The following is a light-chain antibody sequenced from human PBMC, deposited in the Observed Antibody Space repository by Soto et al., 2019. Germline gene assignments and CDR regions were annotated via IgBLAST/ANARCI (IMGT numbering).Light chain of an antibody. CDR3: TSWTSSSTYV. CDR2: LVS. Sequence: QSALTQPASVSGSPGQSITISCTGTSSDVGGYNYVSWYQQHPDKAPKLMIYLVSNRPSGISDRFSGSKSDNTASLTISGLQAEDEDDYYCTSWTSSSTYVFGTGTKLTVL. CDR1: SSDVGGYNY. V-gene: IGLV2-14*01. J-gene: IGLJ1*01.